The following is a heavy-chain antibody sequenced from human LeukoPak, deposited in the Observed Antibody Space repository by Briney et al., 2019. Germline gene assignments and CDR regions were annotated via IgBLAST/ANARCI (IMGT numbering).Heavy chain of an antibody. CDR3: TRGPIQLWLYHGMDV. CDR1: GFTSGDHA. CDR2: IRSKACGGTT. J-gene: IGHJ6*02. Sequence: GGSLRLSCTASGFTSGDHAMSCVRQTPGKGLEWVGFIRSKACGGTTEYAASVKGRLTISRDDSKSIAYLQMNSLKTEDTAVYYCTRGPIQLWLYHGMDVWGQGTTVIVSS. V-gene: IGHV3-49*04. D-gene: IGHD5-18*01.